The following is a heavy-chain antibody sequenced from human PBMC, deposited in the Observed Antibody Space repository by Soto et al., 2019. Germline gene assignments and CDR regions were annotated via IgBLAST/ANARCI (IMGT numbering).Heavy chain of an antibody. CDR1: NGAISSGSCS. J-gene: IGHJ5*02. Sequence: PAETLSLAWAISNGAISSGSCSWSWIRQPPGKGLEWIGYIYHSGSTYYNPSLKSRVTISVDRSKNQFSLKLSSVTAADTAEYSSASVTGPWGQRTLVPVSS. CDR3: ASVTGP. CDR2: IYHSGST. D-gene: IGHD4-4*01. V-gene: IGHV4-30-2*01.